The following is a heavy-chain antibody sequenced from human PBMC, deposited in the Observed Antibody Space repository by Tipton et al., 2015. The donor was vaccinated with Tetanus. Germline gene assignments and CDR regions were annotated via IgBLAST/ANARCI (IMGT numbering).Heavy chain of an antibody. CDR3: ARAPVTTGWFAP. CDR1: GFTVSSNY. J-gene: IGHJ5*02. Sequence: SLRLSCAASGFTVSSNYMSWVRQAPGKGLEWVSVIYSGGSTYYADSVKGRFTISRDNAKNSLYLQMNSLRAEGTAVYYCARAPVTTGWFAPWGQGTLVTVSS. D-gene: IGHD4-11*01. CDR2: IYSGGST. V-gene: IGHV3-53*01.